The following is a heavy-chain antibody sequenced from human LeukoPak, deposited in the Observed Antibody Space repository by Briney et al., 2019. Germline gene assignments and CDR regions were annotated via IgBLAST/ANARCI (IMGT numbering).Heavy chain of an antibody. D-gene: IGHD2-2*01. Sequence: ASVKVSCKASGYTFTSYYMHWVRQAPGQGLEWMGIINPSGGSTSYAQKFQGRVTMTRNTSTSTVYMELSSLRSEDTAVHYCAREGDIVVVPAARGDWFDPWGRGTLVTVSS. CDR3: AREGDIVVVPAARGDWFDP. J-gene: IGHJ5*02. CDR1: GYTFTSYY. V-gene: IGHV1-46*01. CDR2: INPSGGST.